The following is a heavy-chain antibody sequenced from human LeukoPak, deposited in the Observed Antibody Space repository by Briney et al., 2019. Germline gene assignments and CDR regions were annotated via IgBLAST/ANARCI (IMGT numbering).Heavy chain of an antibody. J-gene: IGHJ4*02. Sequence: GRSLRLSCTASGFTFGDYAMSWVRQAPGKGLEWVGFIRSKAYGGTTEYAASVKGRFTISRDDSKSIAYLQMNSLKTEDTAVYYCTRAQYYGYIGRWSYSYGLNYFDYWGQGTLVTVSS. CDR3: TRAQYYGYIGRWSYSYGLNYFDY. CDR2: IRSKAYGGTT. D-gene: IGHD5-18*01. V-gene: IGHV3-49*04. CDR1: GFTFGDYA.